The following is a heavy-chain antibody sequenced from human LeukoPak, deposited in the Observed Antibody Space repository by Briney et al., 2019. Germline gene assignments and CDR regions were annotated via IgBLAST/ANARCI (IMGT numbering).Heavy chain of an antibody. CDR3: ARDPLAGSPQYFQH. Sequence: GGSLRLSCAASGITFSDYYMSWIRQAPGKGLEWVSYISSSGSTIYYADSVKGRFTISRDNAKNSLYLQMNSLRAEDTAVYYCARDPLAGSPQYFQHWGQGTLVTVSS. CDR1: GITFSDYY. D-gene: IGHD3-10*01. CDR2: ISSSGSTI. V-gene: IGHV3-11*01. J-gene: IGHJ1*01.